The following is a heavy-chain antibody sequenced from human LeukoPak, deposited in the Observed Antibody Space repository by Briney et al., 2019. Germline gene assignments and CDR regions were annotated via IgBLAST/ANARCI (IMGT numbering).Heavy chain of an antibody. Sequence: GGSLRLSCAASGFTFSSYGMHWVRQAPGKGLEWVAVISYDGSNKYYADSVKGRFTISRDNSKNTLHLQMNSLRAEDTAVYYCAKDQEQWLRYGMDVWGQGTTVTVSS. J-gene: IGHJ6*02. D-gene: IGHD5-12*01. CDR3: AKDQEQWLRYGMDV. CDR1: GFTFSSYG. V-gene: IGHV3-30*18. CDR2: ISYDGSNK.